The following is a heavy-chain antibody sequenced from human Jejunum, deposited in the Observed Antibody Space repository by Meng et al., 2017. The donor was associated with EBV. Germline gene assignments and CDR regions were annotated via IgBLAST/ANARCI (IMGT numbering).Heavy chain of an antibody. CDR2: ISNDGNNK. J-gene: IGHJ4*02. D-gene: IGHD3-16*01. CDR3: TREWGADY. V-gene: IGHV3-30-3*01. Sequence: VQLGEFGGGGVHPGRSLRLSCAASGFTFSGHAIQWVRQAPGKGLKWVALISNDGNNKYYADSVKGRFTISRDNSKNTLYLQMNSLRVDDTALYYCTREWGADYWGQGTLVTVSS. CDR1: GFTFSGHA.